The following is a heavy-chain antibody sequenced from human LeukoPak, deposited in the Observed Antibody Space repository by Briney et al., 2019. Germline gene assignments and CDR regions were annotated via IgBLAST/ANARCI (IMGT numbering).Heavy chain of an antibody. V-gene: IGHV4-59*01. D-gene: IGHD1-1*01. CDR3: ARSASTGTTH. J-gene: IGHJ4*02. CDR2: IYYSGST. Sequence: ASETLSLTCTVSGGSISSYYWSWIRQPPGKGLEWIGYIYYSGSTNYNPSLKSRVTISVDTSKNQFSLKLSSVTAADTAVYYCARSASTGTTHWGQGTLVTVSS. CDR1: GGSISSYY.